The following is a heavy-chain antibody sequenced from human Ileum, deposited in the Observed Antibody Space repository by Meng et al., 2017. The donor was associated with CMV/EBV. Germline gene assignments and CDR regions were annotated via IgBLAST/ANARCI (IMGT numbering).Heavy chain of an antibody. Sequence: TVSGGSISSGGYYWSWIRQHPGKGLEWIGYIYYSGSTYSNPSLKSRVTISVDTSKNQFSLKLSSVTAADTAVYYCARGAWGTGWFDPWGQGTLVTVSS. CDR2: IYYSGST. CDR3: ARGAWGTGWFDP. CDR1: GGSISSGGYY. J-gene: IGHJ5*02. V-gene: IGHV4-31*03. D-gene: IGHD3-10*01.